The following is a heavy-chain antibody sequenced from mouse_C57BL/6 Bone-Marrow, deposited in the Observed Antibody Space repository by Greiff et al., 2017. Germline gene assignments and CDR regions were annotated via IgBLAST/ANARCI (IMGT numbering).Heavy chain of an antibody. CDR3: SSFDGNYFDF. CDR1: GFNIKDDY. Sequence: EVQLQQSGAELVRPGASVKLSCTASGFNIKDDYIHWVKQRPEQGLEWIGWIDPEIGDTEYASKFPGTATITSDTSSNTAYLQLSSLTSEDTAVYYCSSFDGNYFDFWGQGTPLTVAS. CDR2: IDPEIGDT. J-gene: IGHJ2*01. V-gene: IGHV14-4*01. D-gene: IGHD2-3*01.